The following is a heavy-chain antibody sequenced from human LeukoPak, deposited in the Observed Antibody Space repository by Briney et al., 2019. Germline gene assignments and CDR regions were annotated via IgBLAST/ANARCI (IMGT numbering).Heavy chain of an antibody. D-gene: IGHD6-13*01. V-gene: IGHV3-74*01. CDR2: INSDGSST. Sequence: GGPLRLSCAASGFTFSIYWMHWVRQAPGKGLVWVSRINSDGSSTSYADSVKGRFTISRDNAKNTLYLQMNSLRAEDTAVYYCARGQQVGIFEYWGQGTLVTVSS. J-gene: IGHJ4*02. CDR1: GFTFSIYW. CDR3: ARGQQVGIFEY.